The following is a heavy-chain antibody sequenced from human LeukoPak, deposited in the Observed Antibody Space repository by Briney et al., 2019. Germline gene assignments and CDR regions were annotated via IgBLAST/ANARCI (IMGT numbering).Heavy chain of an antibody. D-gene: IGHD3-22*01. J-gene: IGHJ4*02. CDR3: AKRGVVIRVILVGFHKEAYYFDS. CDR2: MSGSGGRT. CDR1: GITLSNYG. Sequence: GGSLRLSCAVSGITLSNYGMSWVRQAPGKGLEWVAGMSGSGGRTNYADSVKGRFTISRDNPKNTLYLQMNNLRAEDTAVYFCAKRGVVIRVILVGFHKEAYYFDSWGQGALVSVSS. V-gene: IGHV3-23*01.